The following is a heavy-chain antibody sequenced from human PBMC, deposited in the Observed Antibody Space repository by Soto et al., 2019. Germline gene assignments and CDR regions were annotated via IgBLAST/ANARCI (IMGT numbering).Heavy chain of an antibody. J-gene: IGHJ4*02. CDR2: IYYSGST. D-gene: IGHD5-12*01. CDR3: AVLARPLLQWLRPDYFDD. CDR1: GASITSGGYF. V-gene: IGHV4-31*03. Sequence: PSETLSLTCTVSGASITSGGYFWTWIRQYPGKGLEWIEHIYYSGSTYYNPSLKSRVSISLDTSKNQFSRKLCSVTAADTAVYYCAVLARPLLQWLRPDYFDDWGEGTLVTLYS.